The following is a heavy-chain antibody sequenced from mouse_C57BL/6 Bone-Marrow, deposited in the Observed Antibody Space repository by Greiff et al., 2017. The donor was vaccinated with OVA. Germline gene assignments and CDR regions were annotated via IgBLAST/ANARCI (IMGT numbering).Heavy chain of an antibody. Sequence: EVKLMESGEGLVKPGGSLKLSCAASGFTFSSYAMSWVRQTPEKRLEWVAYISSGGEYIYYADTVKGRFTIYRDNARNTLYLQMSSLKSEDTAMYYCTRGTVYFDYWGQGTTLTVSS. CDR1: GFTFSSYA. V-gene: IGHV5-9-1*02. CDR3: TRGTVYFDY. CDR2: ISSGGEYI. D-gene: IGHD4-1*01. J-gene: IGHJ2*01.